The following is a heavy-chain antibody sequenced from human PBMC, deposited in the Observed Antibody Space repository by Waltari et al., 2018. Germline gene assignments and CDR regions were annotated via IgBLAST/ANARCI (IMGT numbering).Heavy chain of an antibody. CDR3: ARERGRSEWYGVDY. D-gene: IGHD3-10*01. Sequence: QVQVVQSGAEVKKPGASVRVSCQASGYTFTGYYMHWVRQVPGQGLEWMGGINPNSGDTNYAQKFQDRVTVTSDTSIDTAYMELRRLRSDDTAVYYCARERGRSEWYGVDYWGQGTLVTVSS. V-gene: IGHV1-2*02. CDR2: INPNSGDT. J-gene: IGHJ4*02. CDR1: GYTFTGYY.